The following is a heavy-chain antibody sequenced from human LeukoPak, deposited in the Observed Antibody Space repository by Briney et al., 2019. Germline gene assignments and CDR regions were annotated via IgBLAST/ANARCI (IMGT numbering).Heavy chain of an antibody. Sequence: VASVKVSCKASGGTFSSYAISWVRQAPGQGLEWMGGIIPIFGTANYAQKFQGRVTIIADESTSTAYMELSSLRSEDTAVYYCAREGTIFGMDVRGQGTTVTVSS. D-gene: IGHD3-3*01. V-gene: IGHV1-69*13. J-gene: IGHJ6*02. CDR2: IIPIFGTA. CDR3: AREGTIFGMDV. CDR1: GGTFSSYA.